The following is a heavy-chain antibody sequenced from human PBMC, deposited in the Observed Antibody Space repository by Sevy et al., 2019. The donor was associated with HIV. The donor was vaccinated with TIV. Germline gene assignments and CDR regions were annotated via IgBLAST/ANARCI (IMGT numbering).Heavy chain of an antibody. J-gene: IGHJ3*02. CDR3: FTANYEXSPADTFDI. CDR2: INPQNGVT. Sequence: ASVKVSCKASGYSFSDXYLHWVRQVPGQGLEWMGWINPQNGVTNYTQNLQGRVTMTRDTSVSTAYLQLRGLQSDDTALYYCFTANYEXSPADTFDIWGQGTMVTVSS. D-gene: IGHD3-3*01. V-gene: IGHV1-2*02. CDR1: GYSFSDXY.